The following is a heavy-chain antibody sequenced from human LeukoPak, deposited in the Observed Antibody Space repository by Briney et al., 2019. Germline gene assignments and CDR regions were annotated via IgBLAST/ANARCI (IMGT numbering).Heavy chain of an antibody. D-gene: IGHD1-26*01. J-gene: IGHJ5*02. Sequence: SVKVSCKASGGTFSSYAISWVRQAPGQGLEWMGGIIPIFGTANYAQKLQGRVTMTTDTSKSTAYMELRSLRSDDTAVYYYARGASIVGATSWFDPWGQGTLVTVSS. CDR1: GGTFSSYA. V-gene: IGHV1-69*05. CDR2: IIPIFGTA. CDR3: ARGASIVGATSWFDP.